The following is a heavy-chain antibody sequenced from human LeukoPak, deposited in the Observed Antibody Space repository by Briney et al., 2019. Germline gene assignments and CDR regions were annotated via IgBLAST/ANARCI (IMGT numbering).Heavy chain of an antibody. J-gene: IGHJ6*02. CDR2: LYTDGTT. Sequence: GGSLRLSCAASGLTFTSSAMSWVRQAPGMGLEWVSLLYTDGTTHYADAVKGRFTISRDKSKNTLYLKMNSLRAEDTAVYHCARSRDILRYKYAMDVWGQGTTVTVSS. CDR1: GLTFTSSA. CDR3: ARSRDILRYKYAMDV. D-gene: IGHD3-9*01. V-gene: IGHV3-53*01.